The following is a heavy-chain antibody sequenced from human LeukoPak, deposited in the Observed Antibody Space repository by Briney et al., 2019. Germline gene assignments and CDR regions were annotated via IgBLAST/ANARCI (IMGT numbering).Heavy chain of an antibody. J-gene: IGHJ3*02. CDR3: ARGRGSGSRWGGAFDI. CDR1: KFTFSNYY. CDR2: ISSSSTYT. Sequence: AGSLRLSCAASKFTFSNYYMSWTRQAPGKGLEWVSYISSSSTYTDYADSVKGRFTISRDNAKNSLYLQMNSLRAEDTAVYYCARGRGSGSRWGGAFDIWGQGTVVPAYS. V-gene: IGHV3-11*05. D-gene: IGHD3-10*01.